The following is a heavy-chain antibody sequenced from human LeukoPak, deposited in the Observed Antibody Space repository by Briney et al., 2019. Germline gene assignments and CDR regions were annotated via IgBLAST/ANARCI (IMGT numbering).Heavy chain of an antibody. CDR2: ISCDGSNK. D-gene: IGHD3-3*01. J-gene: IGHJ6*02. Sequence: GGSLRLSCAASGFTFSSYAMHWVRQAPGKGLEWVAVISCDGSNKYYADSVKGRFTISRDNSKNTLYLQMNSLRAEDTAVYYCARDGNYDFWSGYFPYYYYYGMDVWGQGTTVTVSS. V-gene: IGHV3-30-3*01. CDR1: GFTFSSYA. CDR3: ARDGNYDFWSGYFPYYYYYGMDV.